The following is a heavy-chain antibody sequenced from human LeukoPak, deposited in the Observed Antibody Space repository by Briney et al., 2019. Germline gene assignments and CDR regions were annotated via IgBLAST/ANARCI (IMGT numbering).Heavy chain of an antibody. CDR2: MYSSGST. CDR1: GGSISSYY. V-gene: IGHV4-59*01. CDR3: VRGMGERIGYFDY. D-gene: IGHD3-22*01. Sequence: SETLSLTCNVSGGSISSYYWTWIRQPPGKGLEWVGYMYSSGSTDYNPSLKSRVTISLDTSKRPISLKLTSVTAADTAVYYCVRGMGERIGYFDYWGQGTLVTVSS. J-gene: IGHJ4*02.